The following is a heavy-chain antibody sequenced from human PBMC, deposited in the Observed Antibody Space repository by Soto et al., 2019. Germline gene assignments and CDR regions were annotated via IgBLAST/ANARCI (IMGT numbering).Heavy chain of an antibody. J-gene: IGHJ6*02. Sequence: SVKVSCKASGGTFSSYAISWVRQAPGQGLEWMGGIIPIFGTANYAQKFQGRVTITADESTSTAYMELSSLGSEDTAVYYCARDKNLRVYAPYYYYYGMDVWGQGTTVTVSS. CDR3: ARDKNLRVYAPYYYYYGMDV. D-gene: IGHD2-8*01. CDR2: IIPIFGTA. CDR1: GGTFSSYA. V-gene: IGHV1-69*13.